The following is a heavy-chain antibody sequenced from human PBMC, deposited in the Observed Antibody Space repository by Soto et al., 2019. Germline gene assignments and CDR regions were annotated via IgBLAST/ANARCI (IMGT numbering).Heavy chain of an antibody. Sequence: SETLSLTCAVSGGSITSDYYAWSWIRQPPGKALEWIGYIYDSGTAYYNPSLQSRVSMSVDISKNQFSLKLTSVTAADTAVYFCAREMGGTYLDHWGQGTLVTVSS. D-gene: IGHD1-26*01. V-gene: IGHV4-30-2*01. J-gene: IGHJ4*02. CDR3: AREMGGTYLDH. CDR2: IYDSGTA. CDR1: GGSITSDYYA.